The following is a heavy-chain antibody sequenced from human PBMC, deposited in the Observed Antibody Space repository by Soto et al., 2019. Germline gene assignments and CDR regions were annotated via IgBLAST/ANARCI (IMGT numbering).Heavy chain of an antibody. CDR1: GYMFTSYG. D-gene: IGHD3-10*01. CDR2: ISVNNGNT. V-gene: IGHV1-18*01. J-gene: IGHJ6*03. Sequence: QVQLVQSGAELKKPGASAKVSCKASGYMFTSYGISWVRQAPGQGLEWMAWISVNNGNTNYAQNFQGRVTMTTDTSTNTAHMELRSLRYDDTAVYYCARFNGSGTNYYMDVWGKGTTVIVSS. CDR3: ARFNGSGTNYYMDV.